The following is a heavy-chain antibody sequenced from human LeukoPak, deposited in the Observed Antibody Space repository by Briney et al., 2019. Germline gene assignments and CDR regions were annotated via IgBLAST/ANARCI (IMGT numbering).Heavy chain of an antibody. J-gene: IGHJ4*02. V-gene: IGHV3-30-3*01. CDR3: ARDLSGSYYSPSGY. Sequence: GGSLRLSCAASGFTFSSYAMHWVRQAPGKGLEWVAVISYDGSNKYYADSVKGRFTISRDNSKNTLYLQMNSLRAEDTAVYYCARDLSGSYYSPSGYWGQGTLVTVSS. D-gene: IGHD1-26*01. CDR2: ISYDGSNK. CDR1: GFTFSSYA.